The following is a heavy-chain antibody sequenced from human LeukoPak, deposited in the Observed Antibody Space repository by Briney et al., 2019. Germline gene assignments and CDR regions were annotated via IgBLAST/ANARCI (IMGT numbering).Heavy chain of an antibody. J-gene: IGHJ4*02. D-gene: IGHD3-22*01. Sequence: SETLSLTCTVSGGSIRSYYWSWIRQPPGKGLEWIGYIYYSGSTNYNPSLKSRVTMSVDTSKNQFSLKLSSVTAADTAVYYCARDWSEDSSGYYEYYFDYWGQGTLVTVSS. CDR2: IYYSGST. CDR3: ARDWSEDSSGYYEYYFDY. CDR1: GGSIRSYY. V-gene: IGHV4-59*12.